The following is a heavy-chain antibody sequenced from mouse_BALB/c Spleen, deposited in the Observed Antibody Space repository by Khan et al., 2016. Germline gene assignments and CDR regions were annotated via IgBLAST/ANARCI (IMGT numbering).Heavy chain of an antibody. CDR1: GYSFTLYY. J-gene: IGHJ3*01. Sequence: LKVSGPDLVKPGASVKISCKASGYSFTLYYMSWVKQSHGKSLEWIGRVNPNTDNINYNQEFKGKAILTVDKSSNTAYMELRSPTSEDTAVYFCARDVDFFAHWGQGTMVTVSA. CDR2: VNPNTDNI. V-gene: IGHV1-18*01. CDR3: ARDVDFFAH.